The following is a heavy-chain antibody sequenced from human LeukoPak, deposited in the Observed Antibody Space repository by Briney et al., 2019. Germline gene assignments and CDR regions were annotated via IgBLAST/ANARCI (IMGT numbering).Heavy chain of an antibody. CDR2: ISAYNGNT. CDR1: GYTFTSYG. CDR3: ARDTAKVLAVAAWGYFDY. D-gene: IGHD6-19*01. J-gene: IGHJ4*02. Sequence: EASVKVSCKASGYTFTSYGISWVRQAPGQGLEWMGWISAYNGNTNYAQKLQGRVTMTTDTSTSTAYMELRSLRSDDTAVYYCARDTAKVLAVAAWGYFDYWGQGTLVTVSS. V-gene: IGHV1-18*04.